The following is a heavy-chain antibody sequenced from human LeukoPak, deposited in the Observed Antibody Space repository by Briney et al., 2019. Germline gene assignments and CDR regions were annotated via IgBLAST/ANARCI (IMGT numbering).Heavy chain of an antibody. Sequence: SETLPLTCILSGGSISSFYWSWLRQSPGKRLEWIGYVYYTGATNYNPSLRSRVTMSVDMSKNEFSLKLKSVTAADTGIYFCAGLSYYYMDVWGKGTPVAVSS. CDR3: AGLSYYYMDV. V-gene: IGHV4-59*08. CDR1: GGSISSFY. J-gene: IGHJ6*03. CDR2: VYYTGAT.